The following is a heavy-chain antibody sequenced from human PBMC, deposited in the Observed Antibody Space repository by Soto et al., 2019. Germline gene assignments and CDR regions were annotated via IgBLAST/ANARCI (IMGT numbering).Heavy chain of an antibody. V-gene: IGHV1-58*01. CDR1: GFTFTSSA. D-gene: IGHD1-1*01. J-gene: IGHJ6*02. CDR2: IVVGSGNT. CDR3: ASYDLGYYYYYGMDV. Sequence: SVKVSCKASGFTFTSSAVQWVRQARGQRLEWIGWIVVGSGNTNYAQKFQERVTITRDMSTSTAYMELSSLRSEDTAVYYCASYDLGYYYYYGMDVWGQGTTVTVSS.